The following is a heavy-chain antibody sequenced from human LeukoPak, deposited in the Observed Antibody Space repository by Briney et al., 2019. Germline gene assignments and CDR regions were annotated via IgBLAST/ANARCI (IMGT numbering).Heavy chain of an antibody. CDR2: INHSGST. D-gene: IGHD2-21*01. V-gene: IGHV4-34*01. CDR3: ARVGGEHFDY. Sequence: KPSETLSLTCAVYGGSFSGYYWSWIRQPPGKGLEWIGEINHSGSTNYNPSLKSRVTISVDTSKNQFSLKLSSVTAADTAVYYCARVGGEHFDYWGQGTLVTVSS. J-gene: IGHJ4*02. CDR1: GGSFSGYY.